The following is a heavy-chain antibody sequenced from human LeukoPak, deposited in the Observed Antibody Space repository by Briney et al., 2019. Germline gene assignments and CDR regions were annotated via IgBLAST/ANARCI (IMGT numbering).Heavy chain of an antibody. CDR1: GFTVSSNY. Sequence: GGSLRLSCTASGFTVSSNYMTWVRQAPGKGLEWVSVIYSGGRIYYADSVKGRFTISRDNSKNTLYLQMNSLRAEDTAVYYCAKDSKYGYYFDYWGQGTLVTVSS. CDR3: AKDSKYGYYFDY. V-gene: IGHV3-53*01. J-gene: IGHJ4*02. D-gene: IGHD6-13*01. CDR2: IYSGGRI.